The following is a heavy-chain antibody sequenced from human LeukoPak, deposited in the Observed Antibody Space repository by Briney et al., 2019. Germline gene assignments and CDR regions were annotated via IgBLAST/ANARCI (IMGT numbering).Heavy chain of an antibody. V-gene: IGHV3-7*01. CDR2: IKQDGSEK. CDR1: GFTFSDYY. Sequence: GGSLRLSCAASGFTFSDYYMSWIRQAPGKGLEWVANIKQDGSEKYYVGSVKGRFTISRDNAKNSLYLQMNSLRAEDTAVYYCAREQDYYDSSGYHDYWGQGTLVTVSS. CDR3: AREQDYYDSSGYHDY. D-gene: IGHD3-22*01. J-gene: IGHJ4*02.